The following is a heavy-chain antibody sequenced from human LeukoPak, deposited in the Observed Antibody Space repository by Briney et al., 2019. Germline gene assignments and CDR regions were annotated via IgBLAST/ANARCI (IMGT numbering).Heavy chain of an antibody. V-gene: IGHV4-39*01. CDR2: LSHRGNT. Sequence: PSETLSLTCTVSGVSISNYFYCWGWIRQPPGKGLEWVACLSHRGNTWYNPSLESRVTISVDTSKNQFSLRFNSVTATDTALYWCARHNAPRRVGFDLWGQGSLVTVSS. J-gene: IGHJ4*02. CDR3: ARHNAPRRVGFDL. CDR1: GVSISNYFYC.